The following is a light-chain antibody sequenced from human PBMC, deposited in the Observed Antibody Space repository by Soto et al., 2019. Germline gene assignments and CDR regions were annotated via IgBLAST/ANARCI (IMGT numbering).Light chain of an antibody. CDR2: GAS. V-gene: IGKV3-15*01. Sequence: EIVMTQSPATLPVSPGERATLSCRASQSVSSNLAWHQQKPGQAPRFLIYGASTRATGIPARFSGSGSGTEFTLTISSLQSEDFAAYYCQQYDNWPLTFGGGTKVEIK. CDR1: QSVSSN. J-gene: IGKJ4*01. CDR3: QQYDNWPLT.